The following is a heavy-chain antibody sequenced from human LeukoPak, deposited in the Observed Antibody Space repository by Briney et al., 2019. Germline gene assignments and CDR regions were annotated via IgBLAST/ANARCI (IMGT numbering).Heavy chain of an antibody. CDR1: GFTVSSNY. Sequence: GGSLRLSCAASGFTVSSNYMSWVRQAPGKGLEWVSVIYSGGSTYYADSVKGRFTISRDNSKNALYLKTNSLRAEDTAVYYCAREATVRGVIWGQGTLVTVSS. CDR2: IYSGGST. V-gene: IGHV3-66*01. D-gene: IGHD3-10*01. J-gene: IGHJ4*02. CDR3: AREATVRGVI.